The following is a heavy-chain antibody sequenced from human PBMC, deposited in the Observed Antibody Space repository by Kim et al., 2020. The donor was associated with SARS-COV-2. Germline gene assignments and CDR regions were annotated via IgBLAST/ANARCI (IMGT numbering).Heavy chain of an antibody. CDR1: GGSISSSSYY. J-gene: IGHJ6*02. CDR2: IYYSGST. CDR3: ARRNVDGMDV. D-gene: IGHD3-16*01. Sequence: SETLSLTCTVSGGSISSSSYYWGWIRQPPGKGLEWIGSIYYSGSTYYNPSLKSRVTISVDTSKNQFSLKLSSVTAADTAVYYCARRNVDGMDVWGQGTTVTVSS. V-gene: IGHV4-39*01.